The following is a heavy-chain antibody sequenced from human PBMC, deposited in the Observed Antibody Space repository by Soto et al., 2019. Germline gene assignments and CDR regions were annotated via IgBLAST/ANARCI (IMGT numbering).Heavy chain of an antibody. CDR3: ERGVSIRGMDV. J-gene: IGHJ6*02. Sequence: GGSLRLSCAASGFTFSSYNMNWVRQAPGKGLEWVSSISSSSSYMYYADSVKGRFTISRDNAKNSLYLQMNSLRAEDMALYSCERGVSIRGMDVWGQGTTVTVSS. CDR2: ISSSSSYM. D-gene: IGHD6-6*01. CDR1: GFTFSSYN. V-gene: IGHV3-21*01.